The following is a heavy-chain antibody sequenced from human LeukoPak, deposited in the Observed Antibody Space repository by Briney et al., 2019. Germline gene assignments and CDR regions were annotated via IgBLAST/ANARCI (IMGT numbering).Heavy chain of an antibody. J-gene: IGHJ2*01. D-gene: IGHD6-13*01. CDR2: IRYDGSNK. CDR3: AKDSSSWYLGWYFDL. Sequence: PGGSLRLSCAASGFTFSSYGMHWVRQAPGKGLEWVPFIRYDGSNKYYADSVKGRFTISRDNSKNTLYLQMNSLRAEDTAVYYCAKDSSSWYLGWYFDLWGRGTLVTVSS. CDR1: GFTFSSYG. V-gene: IGHV3-30*02.